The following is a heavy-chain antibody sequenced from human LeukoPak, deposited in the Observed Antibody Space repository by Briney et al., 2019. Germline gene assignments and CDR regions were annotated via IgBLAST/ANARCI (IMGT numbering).Heavy chain of an antibody. Sequence: PGGSLRLSCAASEFTFSTFWMSWVRQAPGKGLEWVANIKADGSVKHYVDSMEGRFSISRDNARSSLYLQMNSLRAEDTAVYYCVRDSDYQRNSGGRYAHYDALDIWGHGTIVTVSS. CDR1: EFTFSTFW. D-gene: IGHD2-21*01. CDR3: VRDSDYQRNSGGRYAHYDALDI. CDR2: IKADGSVK. V-gene: IGHV3-7*01. J-gene: IGHJ3*02.